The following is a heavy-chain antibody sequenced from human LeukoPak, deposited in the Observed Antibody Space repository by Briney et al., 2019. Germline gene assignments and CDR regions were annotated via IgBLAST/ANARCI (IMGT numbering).Heavy chain of an antibody. V-gene: IGHV3-48*01. D-gene: IGHD3-3*01. J-gene: IGHJ4*02. CDR3: AKNYDFWSGASFDY. CDR2: ISSSNSTI. Sequence: GGSLRPSCATSGFTFSTYSMNWVRQAPGKGLEWVSYISSSNSTIYYADSVKGRFTISRDNAKNSLYLQMNSLRAEDTAVYYCAKNYDFWSGASFDYWGQGTQVTVSS. CDR1: GFTFSTYS.